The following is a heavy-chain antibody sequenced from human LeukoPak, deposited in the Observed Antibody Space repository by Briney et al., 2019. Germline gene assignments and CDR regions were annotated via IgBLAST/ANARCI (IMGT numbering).Heavy chain of an antibody. V-gene: IGHV4-4*07. Sequence: SETLSLTCTVSGGSMSSYYWGWIRQPAGKGLEWIGRVYTSGNTNYNPFLKSRVTLSVDTSKNKFSLRLSSVTAADTAVYYCARHGHHQNYDFWGQGTLVTVSS. D-gene: IGHD5-24*01. J-gene: IGHJ4*02. CDR1: GGSMSSYY. CDR2: VYTSGNT. CDR3: ARHGHHQNYDF.